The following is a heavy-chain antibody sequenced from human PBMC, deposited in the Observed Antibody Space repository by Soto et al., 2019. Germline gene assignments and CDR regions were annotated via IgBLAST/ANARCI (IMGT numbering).Heavy chain of an antibody. D-gene: IGHD1-26*01. J-gene: IGHJ4*02. CDR2: ISGSGGST. V-gene: IGHV3-23*01. CDR1: GFTFSSYA. Sequence: EVQLLESGGGLVQPGGSLRLSCAASGFTFSSYAMRWVRQAPVKGLEWVSAISGSGGSTYYADSVKGRFTISRDNSKNTLYLRMNSLGAGDTAVYYCARRGSGSDSVFWGQGTLVTLSS. CDR3: ARRGSGSDSVF.